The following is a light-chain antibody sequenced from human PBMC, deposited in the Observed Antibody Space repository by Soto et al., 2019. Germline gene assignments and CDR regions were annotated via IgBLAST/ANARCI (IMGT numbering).Light chain of an antibody. CDR3: QQRSK. J-gene: IGKJ4*02. CDR2: AAS. CDR1: QSIITY. V-gene: IGKV3-11*01. Sequence: ELVLTQSPATLSLFPGERATLSCRTSQSIITYVAWYQQKPGQAPRLLMSAASNSATGSPARFSGSGSGTDFTLTISSLEPEDFAVYYCQQRSKFGGGTKVES.